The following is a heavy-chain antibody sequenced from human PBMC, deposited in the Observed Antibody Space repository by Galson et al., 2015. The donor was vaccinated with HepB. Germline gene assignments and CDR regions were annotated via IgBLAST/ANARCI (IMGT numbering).Heavy chain of an antibody. J-gene: IGHJ4*02. CDR3: ARGSIAAAGRIDY. V-gene: IGHV4-34*01. CDR2: INHSGST. Sequence: SETLSLTCVVYGGYFSGYYWSWIRQPPGKGLAWIGEINHSGSTNYNPSLKSRVTISVDTSKNQFSLKLSSVTAADTAVYYCARGSIAAAGRIDYWGQGTLVTVSS. D-gene: IGHD6-13*01. CDR1: GGYFSGYY.